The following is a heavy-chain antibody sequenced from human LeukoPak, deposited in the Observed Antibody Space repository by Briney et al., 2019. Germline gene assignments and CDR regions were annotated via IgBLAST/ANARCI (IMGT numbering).Heavy chain of an antibody. CDR1: GFTFTTYG. D-gene: IGHD3-22*01. CDR3: AKDVNYYDSSGYSIFQH. CDR2: IGGSGSRT. J-gene: IGHJ1*01. V-gene: IGHV3-23*01. Sequence: GGSLRLSCSASGFTFTTYGMNWVRQAPGKGLEWVSGIGGSGSRTYYADSMKGRFTISRDNSKNTLYLQMNSLRAEDTAVYYCAKDVNYYDSSGYSIFQHWGQGTLVTVSS.